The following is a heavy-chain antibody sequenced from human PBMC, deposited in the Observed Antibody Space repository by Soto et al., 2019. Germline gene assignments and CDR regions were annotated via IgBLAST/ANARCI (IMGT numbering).Heavy chain of an antibody. D-gene: IGHD3-10*01. V-gene: IGHV3-30*04. CDR1: GFSFSHYA. J-gene: IGHJ5*02. CDR2: ISYDGENQ. CDR3: VSPHSESSNAFDL. Sequence: QRQLVESGGGVVQPGRSLRLSCAASGFSFSHYAMHWLRQPPGKGLEWVALISYDGENQYFTDSVRGRFTISRDNSKTAVYLEMNDLRLDDTATYYCVSPHSESSNAFDLWGQGTLVTVSS.